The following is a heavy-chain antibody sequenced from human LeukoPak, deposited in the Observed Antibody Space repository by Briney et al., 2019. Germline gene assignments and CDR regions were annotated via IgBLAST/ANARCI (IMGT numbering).Heavy chain of an antibody. V-gene: IGHV4-59*01. CDR2: IYYSGST. J-gene: IGHJ4*02. CDR1: GGSISGYY. D-gene: IGHD3-10*01. Sequence: SETLSLTCTVSGGSISGYYWSWIRQPPGKGLEWIGYIYYSGSTKCNPSFKSRVTISVDTSKNQFSVKLSSVTAADTAVYYCARGVLLATYYFDYWGQGTLVTVSS. CDR3: ARGVLLATYYFDY.